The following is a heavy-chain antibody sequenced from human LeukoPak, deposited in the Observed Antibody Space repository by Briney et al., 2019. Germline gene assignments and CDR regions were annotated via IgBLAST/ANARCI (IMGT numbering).Heavy chain of an antibody. CDR2: ISSSSSYI. Sequence: PGGSLRLSCAASGFTFSSYSMNWVRQAPGKGLEWVSSISSSSSYIYYADSVKGRFTISRDNAKNSLYLQMNSLKASDSAMYYCARLSGEGWSEYWGQGTLVSVSS. CDR1: GFTFSSYS. CDR3: ARLSGEGWSEY. J-gene: IGHJ4*02. V-gene: IGHV3-21*04.